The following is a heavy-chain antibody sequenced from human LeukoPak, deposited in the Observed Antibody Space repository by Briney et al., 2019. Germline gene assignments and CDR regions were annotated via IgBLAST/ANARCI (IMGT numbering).Heavy chain of an antibody. CDR1: GGSISSSSYY. V-gene: IGHV4-39*07. D-gene: IGHD6-13*01. Sequence: SETLSLTCTVSGGSISSSSYYWGWIRQPPGKGLEWIGSIYYSGSTYYNPSLKSRVTISVDTSKNQFSLKLSSVTAADTAVYYCARDPASSSWYVNYYYYYMDVWGKGTTVTVSS. J-gene: IGHJ6*03. CDR2: IYYSGST. CDR3: ARDPASSSWYVNYYYYYMDV.